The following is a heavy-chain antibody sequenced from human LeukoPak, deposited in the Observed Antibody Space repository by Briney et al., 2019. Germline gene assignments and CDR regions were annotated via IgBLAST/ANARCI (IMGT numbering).Heavy chain of an antibody. CDR3: ARVKRWLQLQPFDY. Sequence: APVKVSCKASGYTFTSYDINWVRQAPGQGLEWMGWMNPNSGNTGYAQKFQGRVTMTRNTSISTAYMELSSLRSEDTAVYYCARVKRWLQLQPFDYWGQGTLVTVSS. CDR2: MNPNSGNT. D-gene: IGHD5-24*01. CDR1: GYTFTSYD. J-gene: IGHJ4*02. V-gene: IGHV1-8*01.